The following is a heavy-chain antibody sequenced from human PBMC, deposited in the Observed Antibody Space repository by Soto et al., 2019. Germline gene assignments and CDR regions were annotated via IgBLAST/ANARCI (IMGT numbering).Heavy chain of an antibody. CDR1: GFTFSSYA. CDR2: ISGSGGST. J-gene: IGHJ4*02. V-gene: IGHV3-23*01. D-gene: IGHD6-19*01. CDR3: AKDRKSGSGWYWDY. Sequence: GGSLRLSCAVSGFTFSSYAMSWVRQAPRKGLEWVSGISGSGGSTYSADSVKGRFTISRDNSKNTLYLQMNSLRAEDTAVYYCAKDRKSGSGWYWDYWGQGTLVTVSS.